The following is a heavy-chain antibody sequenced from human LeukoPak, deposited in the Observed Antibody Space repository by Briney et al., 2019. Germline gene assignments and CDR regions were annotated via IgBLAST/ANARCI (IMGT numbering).Heavy chain of an antibody. V-gene: IGHV3-7*01. CDR3: ARDRDCGYCGCYPHFDY. Sequence: GASLRLSYEAGGYFLSSSWMSWVRMPPVRGLEWVATIRQDSSARYYRDSVSGLFTISRDNAKNSLSLQMNSLRVEDTALYYCARDRDCGYCGCYPHFDYWGQGVQVTVSS. J-gene: IGHJ4*02. D-gene: IGHD5-12*01. CDR2: IRQDSSAR. CDR1: GYFLSSSW.